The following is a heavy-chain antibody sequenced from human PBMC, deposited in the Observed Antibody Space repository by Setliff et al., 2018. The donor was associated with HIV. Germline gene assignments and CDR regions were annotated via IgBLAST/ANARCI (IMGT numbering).Heavy chain of an antibody. CDR2: ISYDGSNK. J-gene: IGHJ6*02. CDR3: ARSVIGYYYYGMDV. CDR1: GFTFSSYA. Sequence: GGSLRLSCAASGFTFSSYAMHWVRQAPGKGLEWMAVISYDGSNKYYADSVKGRFTISRDNSKNTLYLQMNSLRAEDTAVYYCARSVIGYYYYGMDVWGQGTLVTVSS. V-gene: IGHV3-30*01. D-gene: IGHD3-10*01.